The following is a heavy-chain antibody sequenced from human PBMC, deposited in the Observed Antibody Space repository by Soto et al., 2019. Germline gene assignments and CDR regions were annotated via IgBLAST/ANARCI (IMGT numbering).Heavy chain of an antibody. V-gene: IGHV1-3*01. Sequence: QVQLVQSGAEVKKPGASVKVSCKASGYTFTSYAMHWVRQAPGQRLEWMGWINAGNGNTKYSQKFQGRVTITRDTSASTAYMELSSLRSEDTAVYYCASPAQCNNGVCYLYGMDVWGQGTTVTVSS. CDR3: ASPAQCNNGVCYLYGMDV. D-gene: IGHD2-8*01. CDR2: INAGNGNT. J-gene: IGHJ6*02. CDR1: GYTFTSYA.